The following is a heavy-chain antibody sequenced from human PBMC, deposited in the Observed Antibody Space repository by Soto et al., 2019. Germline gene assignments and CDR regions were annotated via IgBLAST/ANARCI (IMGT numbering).Heavy chain of an antibody. D-gene: IGHD6-19*01. CDR3: ARQALDEGYSSAWYFDY. Sequence: PSETLSLTCAFYGGSFSGYYWSWIRQPPGKGLEWIGEINHSGSTNYNPSLKSRVTISVDTSKNQFSLKLSSVTAADTAVYYCARQALDEGYSSAWYFDYWGQGTLVTVSS. CDR2: INHSGST. J-gene: IGHJ4*02. V-gene: IGHV4-34*01. CDR1: GGSFSGYY.